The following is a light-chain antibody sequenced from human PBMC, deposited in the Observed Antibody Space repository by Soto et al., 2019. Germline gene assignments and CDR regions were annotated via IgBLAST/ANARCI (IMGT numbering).Light chain of an antibody. Sequence: DIQMTQSPSSLSASVGDKVTITCRASQGIGNYLAWFQQKPGKAPKSLISAASRLQSGVPSNFNGSRSGKEFHLTITNVQPEDFATYYCQQYSAYPRTFGGGTKVEIK. CDR3: QQYSAYPRT. CDR1: QGIGNY. CDR2: AAS. V-gene: IGKV1-16*02. J-gene: IGKJ4*01.